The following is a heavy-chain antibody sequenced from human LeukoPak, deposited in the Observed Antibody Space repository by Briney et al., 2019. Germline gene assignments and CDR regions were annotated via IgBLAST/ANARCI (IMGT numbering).Heavy chain of an antibody. CDR2: ISGSGSST. CDR1: GFTFSSYG. V-gene: IGHV3-23*01. CDR3: AKLPTLEYCSDGRCYPGSDS. J-gene: IGHJ4*02. Sequence: GGSLRLSCAASGFTFSSYGMIWVRLAPGKGLDWVSSISGSGSSTYYADSVKGRFTISRDNSKNTLYLQMNSLRADDTAVYYCAKLPTLEYCSDGRCYPGSDSWGQGTLVTVSS. D-gene: IGHD2-15*01.